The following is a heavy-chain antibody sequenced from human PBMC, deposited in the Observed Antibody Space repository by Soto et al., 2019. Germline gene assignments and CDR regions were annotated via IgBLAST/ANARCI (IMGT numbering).Heavy chain of an antibody. Sequence: QMQLQESGPGLVKPSQTLSLTCTVSGGSISSGGYYWSWIRQHPGKGLEWIGYIYPSGNTYYNPSLKSRATISVDTSKNPFSLNVMSVTAADTAVYYCTVRRDGYNLSWFDPWGQGTLVTVSS. D-gene: IGHD5-12*01. J-gene: IGHJ5*02. CDR3: TVRRDGYNLSWFDP. V-gene: IGHV4-31*03. CDR2: IYPSGNT. CDR1: GGSISSGGYY.